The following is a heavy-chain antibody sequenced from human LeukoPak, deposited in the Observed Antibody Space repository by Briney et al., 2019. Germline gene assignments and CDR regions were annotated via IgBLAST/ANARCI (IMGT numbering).Heavy chain of an antibody. Sequence: GRSLRLSCAASGFAFDDYAMHWVRQAPGKGLEWVSRISWNSGSIGYADSVKGRFTISRDNAKNSLYLQMNSLRAEDTALYYCAKASSLAVAGSYFDYWGQGTLVTVSS. J-gene: IGHJ4*02. V-gene: IGHV3-9*01. CDR1: GFAFDDYA. D-gene: IGHD6-19*01. CDR3: AKASSLAVAGSYFDY. CDR2: ISWNSGSI.